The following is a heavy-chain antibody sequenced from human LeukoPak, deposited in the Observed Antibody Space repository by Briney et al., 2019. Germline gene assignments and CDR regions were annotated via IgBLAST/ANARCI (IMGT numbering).Heavy chain of an antibody. D-gene: IGHD4-17*01. CDR1: GYTFTSYD. CDR2: MNPNSGNT. V-gene: IGHV1-18*01. J-gene: IGHJ5*02. Sequence: ASVKVSCKASGYTFTSYDINWVRQATGQGLEWMGWMNPNSGNTNYAQKLQGRVTMTTDTSTSTAYMELRSLRSDDTAVYYCARDMTTVTYNWFDPWGQGTLVTVSS. CDR3: ARDMTTVTYNWFDP.